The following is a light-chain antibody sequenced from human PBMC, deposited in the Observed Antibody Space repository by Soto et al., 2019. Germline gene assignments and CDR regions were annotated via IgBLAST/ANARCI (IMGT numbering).Light chain of an antibody. CDR3: QQYNGYWT. V-gene: IGKV1-5*03. Sequence: DIQMTQSPSTLSASVGDRVTITCRASQSISDLLAWYQQKPGKAPKLLIYKASSLKSGVPSRFSGSGSGTEYTLTISSLQPDVFASYYCQQYNGYWTFGQGTKVEIK. CDR1: QSISDL. J-gene: IGKJ1*01. CDR2: KAS.